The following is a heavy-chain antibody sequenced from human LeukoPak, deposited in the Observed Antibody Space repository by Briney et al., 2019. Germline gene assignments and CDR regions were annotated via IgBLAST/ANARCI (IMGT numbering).Heavy chain of an antibody. CDR3: TRVWFGELPADH. D-gene: IGHD3-10*01. Sequence: PGRSLRLSCTASGFTFCDYAMTWVRQAPGKGLEWVGFIRRKSYGGTTEYAACVKRRFTISRDDSKSIAYLQMNSLKTEDTAVYYCTRVWFGELPADHWGQGTLVTVSS. V-gene: IGHV3-49*04. CDR1: GFTFCDYA. CDR2: IRRKSYGGTT. J-gene: IGHJ4*02.